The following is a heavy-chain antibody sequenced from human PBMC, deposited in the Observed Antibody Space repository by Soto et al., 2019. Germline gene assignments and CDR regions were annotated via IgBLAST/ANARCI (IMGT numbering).Heavy chain of an antibody. Sequence: GGSLRLSCAASGFTFSTYGMNWVRQPPGKGLEWVSSISGSGAYTYYADSVQGRFTISRDNSKNTLNLQMNSLRAEDTAVYYCARDRHPYSTKYYFDYWGQGTLVTVSS. CDR3: ARDRHPYSTKYYFDY. V-gene: IGHV3-23*01. CDR2: ISGSGAYT. J-gene: IGHJ4*02. D-gene: IGHD2-2*01. CDR1: GFTFSTYG.